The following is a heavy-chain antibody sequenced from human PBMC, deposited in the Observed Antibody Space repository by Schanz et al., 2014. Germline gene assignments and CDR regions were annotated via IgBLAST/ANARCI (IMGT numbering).Heavy chain of an antibody. CDR3: AKDPSHGDYDYYFDY. CDR2: ISYDGSNK. D-gene: IGHD3-22*01. V-gene: IGHV3-30*19. CDR1: GFTFSSYG. J-gene: IGHJ4*02. Sequence: VQLVESGGGVVQPGRSLRLSCVASGFTFSSYGMHWVRQAPGKGLEWVAVISYDGSNKYYADSVRGRFTISRDRFQNTLYLRMSSLRAEDTAVYYCAKDPSHGDYDYYFDYWGQGTLVTVSS.